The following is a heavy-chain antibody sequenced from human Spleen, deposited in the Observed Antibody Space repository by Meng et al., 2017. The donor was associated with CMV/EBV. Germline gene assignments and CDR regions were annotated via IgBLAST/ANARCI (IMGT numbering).Heavy chain of an antibody. Sequence: SETLSLTCTVSGYSISSGYYWGWIRQPPGKGLEWIGSIYHSGSTYYNPSLKSRVTISVDTSKNQFSLKLSSVTAADTAVYYCARFRGFGGGIAARPTDYWGQGTLVTVSS. V-gene: IGHV4-38-2*02. CDR2: IYHSGST. J-gene: IGHJ4*02. CDR1: GYSISSGYY. D-gene: IGHD6-6*01. CDR3: ARFRGFGGGIAARPTDY.